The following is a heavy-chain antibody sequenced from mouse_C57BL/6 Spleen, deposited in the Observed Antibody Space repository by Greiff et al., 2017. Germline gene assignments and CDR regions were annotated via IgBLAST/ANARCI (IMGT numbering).Heavy chain of an antibody. J-gene: IGHJ2*01. CDR2: INPYNGDT. D-gene: IGHD1-1*01. V-gene: IGHV1-20*01. CDR1: GYSFTGYF. Sequence: EVQLVESGPELVKPGDSVKISCKASGYSFTGYFMNWVMQSHGKSLEWIGRINPYNGDTFYNQKFKGKATLTVDKSSSTAHMELRSLTSEDSAVYYCATGAYGSPFDYWGQGTTLTVSS. CDR3: ATGAYGSPFDY.